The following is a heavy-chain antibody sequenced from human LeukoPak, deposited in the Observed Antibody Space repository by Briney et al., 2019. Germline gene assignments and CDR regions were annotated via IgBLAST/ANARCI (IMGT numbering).Heavy chain of an antibody. CDR2: IYYSGST. CDR3: ARLSEVAATFDY. J-gene: IGHJ4*02. CDR1: GGSISSYY. Sequence: PSETLSLTCTVSGGSISSYYWSRIRQPPGKGLEWIGYIYYSGSTNYNPSLKSRVTISVDTSKNQFSLKLSSVTAADTAVYYCARLSEVAATFDYWGQGTLVTVSS. V-gene: IGHV4-59*08. D-gene: IGHD2-15*01.